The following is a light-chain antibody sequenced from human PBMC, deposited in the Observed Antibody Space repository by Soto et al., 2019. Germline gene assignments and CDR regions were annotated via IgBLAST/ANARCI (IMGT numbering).Light chain of an antibody. J-gene: IGLJ2*01. CDR1: SGHSSYA. Sequence: QDVLTQSPSASASLGASVKLTCTLSSGHSSYAIAWHQQQPEKGPRYLMKLNSDGSHSKGDGIPDRFSGSSSGAERYLTISSLQSEDEADYYCQTWGTGIGVFGGGTKLTVL. CDR2: LNSDGSH. CDR3: QTWGTGIGV. V-gene: IGLV4-69*01.